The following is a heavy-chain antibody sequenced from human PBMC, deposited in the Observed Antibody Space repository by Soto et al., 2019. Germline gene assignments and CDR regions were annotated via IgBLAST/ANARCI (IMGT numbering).Heavy chain of an antibody. J-gene: IGHJ3*02. CDR2: IIPILGIA. Sequence: QVQLVQSGAEVKKPGSSVKVSCKASGGTFSSYTISWVRQAPGQGLEWMGRIIPILGIANYAQKFQGRVTITADKSTSTAYMELSSLRSEDTAVYYSARGQSSSSGLYAFDIWGQGTMVTVSS. D-gene: IGHD6-6*01. CDR1: GGTFSSYT. V-gene: IGHV1-69*02. CDR3: ARGQSSSSGLYAFDI.